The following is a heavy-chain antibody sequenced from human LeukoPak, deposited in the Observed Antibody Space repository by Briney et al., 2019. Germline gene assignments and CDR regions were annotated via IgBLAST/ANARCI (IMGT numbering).Heavy chain of an antibody. Sequence: PGGSLRLSCAASGFTFSSYAMSWVRQAPGKGLEWVSAISGSGGSTYYADSVKGRFTISRDNSKNTLYLQMNSLRAEDTAVYYCASRRGMVYANWFDPWGQGTLVTVSS. CDR3: ASRRGMVYANWFDP. V-gene: IGHV3-23*01. CDR2: ISGSGGST. CDR1: GFTFSSYA. J-gene: IGHJ5*02. D-gene: IGHD2-8*01.